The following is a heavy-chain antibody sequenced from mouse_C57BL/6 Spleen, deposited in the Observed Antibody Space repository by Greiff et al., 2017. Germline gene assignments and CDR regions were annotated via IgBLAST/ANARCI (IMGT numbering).Heavy chain of an antibody. J-gene: IGHJ3*01. Sequence: EVQLQQSGPELVKPGASVKISCKASGYTFTDYYMNWVKQSHGKSLEWIGDINPNNGGTSYNQKFKGKATLTVDKSSSTAYMELRSLTSEDSAVYYCTYDSWFAYWGQGTLVTVSA. D-gene: IGHD2-12*01. CDR3: TYDSWFAY. CDR2: INPNNGGT. CDR1: GYTFTDYY. V-gene: IGHV1-26*01.